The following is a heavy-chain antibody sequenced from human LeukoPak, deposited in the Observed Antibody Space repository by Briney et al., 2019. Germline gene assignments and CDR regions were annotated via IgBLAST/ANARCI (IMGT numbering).Heavy chain of an antibody. V-gene: IGHV4-4*02. CDR3: ARGTRSGSYY. Sequence: SETLSLTCAISGASISSTNWWIWVRQPPGKGLEWIGEINHSGSTNYNPSLKSRVTISVDTSKNQFSLKLSSVTAADTAVYYCARGTRSGSYYWGQGTLVTVSS. J-gene: IGHJ4*02. D-gene: IGHD3-10*01. CDR2: INHSGST. CDR1: GASISSTNW.